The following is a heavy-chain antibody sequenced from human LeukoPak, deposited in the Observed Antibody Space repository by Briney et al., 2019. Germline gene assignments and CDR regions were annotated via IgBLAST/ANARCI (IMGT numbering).Heavy chain of an antibody. Sequence: GASVKVSCKASAYTFTAYDINWVRQAPGQGLEWRGWMNPNSGNTGFAQKFQGRVTMTRDTSTNTAYMELNNLRSEDTAVYYCARLSQTPAYYYTSGYYHLAYWGQGTLVTVSS. D-gene: IGHD3-22*01. J-gene: IGHJ4*02. CDR2: MNPNSGNT. V-gene: IGHV1-8*01. CDR3: ARLSQTPAYYYTSGYYHLAY. CDR1: AYTFTAYD.